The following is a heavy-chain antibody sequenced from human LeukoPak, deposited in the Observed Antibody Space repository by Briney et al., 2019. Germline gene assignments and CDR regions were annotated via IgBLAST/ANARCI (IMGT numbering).Heavy chain of an antibody. CDR2: IYYSGST. CDR3: ARFVRGTYYFDY. V-gene: IGHV4-59*08. CDR1: GGSISSYY. D-gene: IGHD3-16*01. Sequence: SETLSLTCTVSGGSISSYYWSWIRWPPGKGLEWIGYIYYSGSTNYNPSLKSRVTISVDTSKNQFSLKLSSVTAADTAVYYCARFVRGTYYFDYWGQGTLVTVSS. J-gene: IGHJ4*02.